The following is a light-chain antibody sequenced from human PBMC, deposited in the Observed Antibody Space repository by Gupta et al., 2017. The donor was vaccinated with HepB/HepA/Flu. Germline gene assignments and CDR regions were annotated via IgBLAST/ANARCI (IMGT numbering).Light chain of an antibody. CDR2: VVT. Sequence: QSALTQPASVSGSPVQSITISCTGTSSDIGAYDYVSWYQQHPGKAPKLMIYVVTNRPSGVSNRFSGSKSGNTASLTISGLQAEDEAAYYCSSFTTTSTWVFGGGTKLTVL. CDR1: SSDIGAYDY. CDR3: SSFTTTSTWV. V-gene: IGLV2-14*03. J-gene: IGLJ3*02.